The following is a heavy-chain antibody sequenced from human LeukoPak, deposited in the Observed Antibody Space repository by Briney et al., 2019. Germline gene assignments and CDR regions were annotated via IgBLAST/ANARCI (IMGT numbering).Heavy chain of an antibody. D-gene: IGHD2-15*01. V-gene: IGHV3-7*01. J-gene: IGHJ6*03. CDR2: IKQDGSEI. CDR1: GFKFSNYW. CDR3: ARDRWYCSGGSCPYYMDV. Sequence: GGALRLSCAASGFKFSNYWMIWVRQTPGKGLEWVANIKQDGSEIYYVDSVKGRFTISRDNGKNSLYLQMNSLRADDTAVYYCARDRWYCSGGSCPYYMDVWGKGTTVTISS.